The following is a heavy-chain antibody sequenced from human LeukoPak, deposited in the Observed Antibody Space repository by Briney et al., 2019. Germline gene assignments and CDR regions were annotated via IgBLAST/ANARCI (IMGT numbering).Heavy chain of an antibody. Sequence: PGGSLRLSCAASGFTFSSYEMNWVRQAPGKGLEWVSYISSSGSTIYYADSVKGRFTISRDNSKNTLYLQMNSLRAEDTAVYYCARGTPYSGYDFRGQGTLVTASS. CDR1: GFTFSSYE. V-gene: IGHV3-48*03. CDR3: ARGTPYSGYDF. CDR2: ISSSGSTI. J-gene: IGHJ4*02. D-gene: IGHD5-12*01.